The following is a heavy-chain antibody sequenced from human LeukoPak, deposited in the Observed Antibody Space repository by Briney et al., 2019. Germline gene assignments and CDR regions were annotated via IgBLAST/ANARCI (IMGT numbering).Heavy chain of an antibody. CDR1: GFTFSSYS. CDR2: ISSSSSTI. CDR3: ARVIGEFDY. Sequence: PGGSLTLSCPASGFTFSSYSMNWVRQAPGKGLEWVSYISSSSSTIYYADSVKGRFTISRDNAKNSLYLQMNSLRAEDTAVYYCARVIGEFDYWGQGTLVTVSS. V-gene: IGHV3-48*01. D-gene: IGHD3-10*01. J-gene: IGHJ4*02.